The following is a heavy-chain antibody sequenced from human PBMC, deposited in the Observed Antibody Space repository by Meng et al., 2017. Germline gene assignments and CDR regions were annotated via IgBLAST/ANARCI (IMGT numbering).Heavy chain of an antibody. CDR3: AREGLAHYYYYGMDV. Sequence: GGSLRLSCAASGFTFSDHYMDWVRQAPGKGLEWVAVIWYDGSNKYYADSVKGRFTISRDNSKNTLYLQMNSLRAEDTAVYYCAREGLAHYYYYGMDVWGQGTTVTVSS. CDR1: GFTFSDHY. V-gene: IGHV3-33*08. D-gene: IGHD6-19*01. J-gene: IGHJ6*02. CDR2: IWYDGSNK.